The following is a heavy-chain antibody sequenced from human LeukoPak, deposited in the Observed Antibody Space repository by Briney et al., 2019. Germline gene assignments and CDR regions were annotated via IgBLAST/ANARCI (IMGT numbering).Heavy chain of an antibody. J-gene: IGHJ4*02. CDR2: ISWNSGSI. V-gene: IGHV3-9*01. Sequence: GGSLRLSCAASGFTFDDYAMHWVRHAPGKGLEWVSGISWNSGSIGYADSVKGRFTISRDNAKNSLYLQMNSLRAEDTALYYCAKDDPYGSGSYAPLNWGQGTLVTVSS. D-gene: IGHD3-10*01. CDR3: AKDDPYGSGSYAPLN. CDR1: GFTFDDYA.